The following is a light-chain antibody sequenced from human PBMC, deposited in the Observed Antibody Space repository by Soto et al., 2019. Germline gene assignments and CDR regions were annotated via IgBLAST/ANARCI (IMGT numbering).Light chain of an antibody. CDR2: EAI. CDR3: CSYAGSSTYV. Sequence: QSALTQPASVSGSPGQSITISCTGTSSDVGSYNLVSWYQQEPGKAPKLMVYEAIKRPSGVSNRFSGSKSGNTASLTISGLQAEDEADYYCCSYAGSSTYVFGTGTKLTVL. V-gene: IGLV2-23*01. J-gene: IGLJ1*01. CDR1: SSDVGSYNL.